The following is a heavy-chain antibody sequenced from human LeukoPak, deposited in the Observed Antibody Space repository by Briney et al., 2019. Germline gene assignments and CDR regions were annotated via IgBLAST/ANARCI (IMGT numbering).Heavy chain of an antibody. D-gene: IGHD3-9*01. Sequence: GGSLRLSCAASGFTFSSYEMNWVRQAPGKGLEWVSYISSSGSTIYYADSVKGRFTISRDNSKNTPYLQMNSLRAEDTAVYYCAKDLDILNYYYYMDVWGKGTTVTISS. CDR3: AKDLDILNYYYYMDV. CDR2: ISSSGSTI. J-gene: IGHJ6*03. CDR1: GFTFSSYE. V-gene: IGHV3-48*03.